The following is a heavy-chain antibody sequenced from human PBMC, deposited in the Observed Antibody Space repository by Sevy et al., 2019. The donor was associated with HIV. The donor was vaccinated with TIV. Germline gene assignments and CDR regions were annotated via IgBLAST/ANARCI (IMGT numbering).Heavy chain of an antibody. CDR1: RFTFRTYW. Sequence: GGSLRLSCAASRFTFRTYWMSWVRQAPGKGLEWVANIMPDGSDKNYMDSVKGRFTISRDNAKNSLYLHVSSLRAEDTAVYYCARLSSPMPDSGWYDFFDHWGHGTLVTVSS. J-gene: IGHJ4*01. V-gene: IGHV3-7*01. CDR3: ARLSSPMPDSGWYDFFDH. CDR2: IMPDGSDK. D-gene: IGHD6-19*01.